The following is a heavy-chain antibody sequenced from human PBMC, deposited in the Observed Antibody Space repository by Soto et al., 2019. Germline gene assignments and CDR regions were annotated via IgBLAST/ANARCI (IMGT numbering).Heavy chain of an antibody. Sequence: VASVKVSCNASGYTFTGYYMHWVRPAPGQGLEWMGWINPNSGGTNYAQKFQGRVTMTRDTSISTAYMELSRLRSDDTAVYYCASGYDFWSGYRYYGMDVWGQGTTVTVSS. CDR3: ASGYDFWSGYRYYGMDV. CDR2: INPNSGGT. J-gene: IGHJ6*02. V-gene: IGHV1-2*02. D-gene: IGHD3-3*01. CDR1: GYTFTGYY.